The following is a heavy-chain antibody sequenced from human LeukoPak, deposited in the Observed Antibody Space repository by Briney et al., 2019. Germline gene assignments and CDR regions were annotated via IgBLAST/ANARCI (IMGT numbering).Heavy chain of an antibody. D-gene: IGHD5-24*01. Sequence: PGGSLRLSCTVSGFTFSTYAMSWVRQAPGEGLEWVSGISASDGTTYYADSVKGRFTISRDNSKNTLYLQMNSLRAEDTAVYCCASRDGSNHGAFDIWGQGTMVTVSS. CDR3: ASRDGSNHGAFDI. J-gene: IGHJ3*02. CDR2: ISASDGTT. CDR1: GFTFSTYA. V-gene: IGHV3-23*01.